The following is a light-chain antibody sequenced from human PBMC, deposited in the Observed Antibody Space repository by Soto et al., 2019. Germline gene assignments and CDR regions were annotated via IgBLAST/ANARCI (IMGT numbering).Light chain of an antibody. Sequence: QSALTQPASVSGSPGQPITISCTGTRTDVSAYNFVSWYQQHPGKAPKLIIYDVNNRPSGVSNRFSGSKSGNTASLTISGLQAEDEADYYCSSYSSTNTPSIFGTGTKVTVL. CDR3: SSYSSTNTPSI. CDR2: DVN. CDR1: RTDVSAYNF. J-gene: IGLJ1*01. V-gene: IGLV2-14*03.